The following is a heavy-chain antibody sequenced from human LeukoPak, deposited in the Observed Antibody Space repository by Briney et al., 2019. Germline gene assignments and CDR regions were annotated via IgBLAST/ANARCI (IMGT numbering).Heavy chain of an antibody. J-gene: IGHJ4*02. D-gene: IGHD6-6*01. V-gene: IGHV3-21*01. CDR1: GFTFSSYG. CDR3: ARATSLDY. Sequence: GGSLRLSCAASGFTFSSYGMNWVRQAPGKGLEWVSFITSSSSYIHYADSVKGRFTISRDNAKNSLYLQMNSLRAEDTAVYYCARATSLDYWGQGTLVTVSS. CDR2: ITSSSSYI.